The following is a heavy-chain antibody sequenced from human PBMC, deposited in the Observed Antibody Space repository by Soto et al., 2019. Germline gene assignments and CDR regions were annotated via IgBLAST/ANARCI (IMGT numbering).Heavy chain of an antibody. D-gene: IGHD6-13*01. CDR2: IVPRFGTT. Sequence: QVQLVQSGAEVKKPGSSVKVSCKASGGNFTSYAISWVRQAPGQGLEFMGGIVPRFGTTNYAHKFRGRVTVTADESTSTVYMEMSSLRSEDTAVYYCAKASGRSWYNWFDPWGQGTLVTVST. J-gene: IGHJ5*02. CDR1: GGNFTSYA. V-gene: IGHV1-69*01. CDR3: AKASGRSWYNWFDP.